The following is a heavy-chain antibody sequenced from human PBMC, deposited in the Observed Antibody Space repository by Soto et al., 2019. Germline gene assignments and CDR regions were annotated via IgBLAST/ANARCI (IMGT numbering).Heavy chain of an antibody. D-gene: IGHD4-4*01. CDR1: GGSVSSGSYF. CDR3: ARDLQLGLFYS. CDR2: IYYSGST. Sequence: LSLTCTVSGGSVSSGSYFWSWIRQPPGKGLEWIGCIYYSGSTNYNPSLKNRVTISADTSKNRFSLRLRSATAADTAVYYCARDLQLGLFYSWGQGTPVTVSS. V-gene: IGHV4-61*01. J-gene: IGHJ4*02.